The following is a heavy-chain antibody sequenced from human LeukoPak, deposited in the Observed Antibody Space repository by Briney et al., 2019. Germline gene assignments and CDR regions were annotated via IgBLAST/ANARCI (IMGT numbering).Heavy chain of an antibody. J-gene: IGHJ4*02. Sequence: ASVKVSCKVSGDIFSTYYIQWVRQAPGAGLEWVGWINTDIGGTHSAPKFQGRVSMTTDKSISTAYLEPTRLTSDDTAMYYCARNWGLWGQGTLVTVSS. CDR2: INTDIGGT. V-gene: IGHV1-2*02. CDR1: GDIFSTYY. D-gene: IGHD7-27*01. CDR3: ARNWGL.